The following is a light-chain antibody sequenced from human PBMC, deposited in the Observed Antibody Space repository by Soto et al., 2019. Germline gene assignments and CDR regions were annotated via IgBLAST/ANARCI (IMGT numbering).Light chain of an antibody. Sequence: DIQMTQSPSTLSASVGDRVTITCRASQSISSWLAWYQQKPGKAPKLLIYDASSLESGVPSRFSGSGSGTEFTLTISSLQPDDFATYYCKQYNSYWTFXQGTKVDIK. V-gene: IGKV1-5*01. CDR2: DAS. CDR1: QSISSW. CDR3: KQYNSYWT. J-gene: IGKJ1*01.